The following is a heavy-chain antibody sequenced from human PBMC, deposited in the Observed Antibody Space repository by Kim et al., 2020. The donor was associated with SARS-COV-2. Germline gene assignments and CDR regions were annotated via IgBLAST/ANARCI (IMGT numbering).Heavy chain of an antibody. V-gene: IGHV2-70*01. J-gene: IGHJ4*02. CDR3: ARTNVDTAMVTISPPYYFDY. Sequence: SGPTLVNPTQTLTLTCTFSGFSLSTSGMCVSWIRQPPGKALEWLALIDWDDDKYYSTSLKTRLTISKDTSKNQVVLTMTNMDPVDTATYYCARTNVDTAMVTISPPYYFDYWGQGTLVTVSS. CDR2: IDWDDDK. D-gene: IGHD5-18*01. CDR1: GFSLSTSGMC.